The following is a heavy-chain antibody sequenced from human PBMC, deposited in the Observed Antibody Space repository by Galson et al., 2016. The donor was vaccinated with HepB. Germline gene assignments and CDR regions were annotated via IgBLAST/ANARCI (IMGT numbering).Heavy chain of an antibody. CDR1: GYTFRRNG. Sequence: SVKVSCKASGYTFRRNGYTWVRQAPGQGLEWMGWINGGNGNTKYSEKFQDRVSFTRDTSASTAHVELTSLTFQDTAVYYCARDKRLWLLWGQGTLVTVSS. V-gene: IGHV1-18*01. CDR2: INGGNGNT. J-gene: IGHJ4*02. D-gene: IGHD3-10*01. CDR3: ARDKRLWLL.